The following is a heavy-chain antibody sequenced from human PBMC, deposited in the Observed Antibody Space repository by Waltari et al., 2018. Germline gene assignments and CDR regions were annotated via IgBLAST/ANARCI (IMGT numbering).Heavy chain of an antibody. D-gene: IGHD2-21*02. CDR1: GFTFGDYA. CDR2: IRSKAYGGTT. V-gene: IGHV3-49*04. Sequence: EVQLVESGGGLVQPGRSLRLSCTASGFTFGDYAMSWVRQAPGKGLEGVGCIRSKAYGGTTEYAASVKGRFTISRDDSKSIAYLQMNSLKTEDTAVYYCTRYCGGDCYSFDYWGQGTLVTVSS. CDR3: TRYCGGDCYSFDY. J-gene: IGHJ4*02.